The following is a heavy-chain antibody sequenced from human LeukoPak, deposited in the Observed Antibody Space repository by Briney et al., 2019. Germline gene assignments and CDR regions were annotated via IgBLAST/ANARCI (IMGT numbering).Heavy chain of an antibody. CDR3: ARLSVLGPFDI. D-gene: IGHD7-27*01. Sequence: ASVKVSCKASGYTFTSYSMHWVRQAPGQGLEWMGVINPSGGSTSYAQKFQGRVTVTRDTSTSTVYLELRSLRSEDTAVYYCARLSVLGPFDIWGQGTMVTVSS. CDR2: INPSGGST. CDR1: GYTFTSYS. J-gene: IGHJ3*02. V-gene: IGHV1-46*01.